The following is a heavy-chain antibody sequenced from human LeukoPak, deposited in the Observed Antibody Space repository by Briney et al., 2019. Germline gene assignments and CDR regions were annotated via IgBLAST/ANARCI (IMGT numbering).Heavy chain of an antibody. Sequence: SGPALVKPTQTLTLTCTFSGFSLSTSGLCVSWVRQPPGKALEWLVRIDWDDETFYSTSLKTRLSIFKDTSKNLVVLTMTNVDLVDTATYYCARTRGSSGSYYPDYWGQGTLVTVSS. CDR2: IDWDDET. D-gene: IGHD3-10*01. CDR1: GFSLSTSGLC. J-gene: IGHJ4*02. CDR3: ARTRGSSGSYYPDY. V-gene: IGHV2-70*17.